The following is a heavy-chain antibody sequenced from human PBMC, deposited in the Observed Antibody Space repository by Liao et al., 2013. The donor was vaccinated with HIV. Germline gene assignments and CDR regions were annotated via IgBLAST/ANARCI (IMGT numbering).Heavy chain of an antibody. CDR3: ARAPYYYDSSGYYYAFDI. Sequence: QLQLQESGSGLVKPSQTLSLTCAVSGGSISSGGYSWSWIRQPPGKGLEWIGYIYHSGSTYYNPSLKSRVTISADRSKIQFSLKLSSVTAADTAVYYCARAPYYYDSSGYYYAFDIWAKGQWSPSLQ. CDR2: IYHSGST. V-gene: IGHV4-30-2*01. D-gene: IGHD3-22*01. J-gene: IGHJ3*02. CDR1: GGSISSGGYS.